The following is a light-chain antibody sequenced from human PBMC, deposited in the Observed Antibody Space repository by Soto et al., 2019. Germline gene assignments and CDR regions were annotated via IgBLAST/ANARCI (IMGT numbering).Light chain of an antibody. J-gene: IGKJ4*01. CDR1: QSLSTRS. CDR3: QQYGNSPLT. CDR2: DAS. Sequence: EIVLTQSPGTLSLSPGERLTLSCRTSQSLSTRSLAWYQQKPGQAPRLLIYDASNRATGIPARFSGSGSGTDFTLTISKLEPEDFALFYCQQYGNSPLTFGGGTKVDIK. V-gene: IGKV3-20*01.